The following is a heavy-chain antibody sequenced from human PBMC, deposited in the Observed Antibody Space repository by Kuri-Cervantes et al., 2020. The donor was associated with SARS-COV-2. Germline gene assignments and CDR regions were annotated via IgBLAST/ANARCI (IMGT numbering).Heavy chain of an antibody. D-gene: IGHD6-19*01. Sequence: GESLKISCAASGFTFSSYAMSWVRQAPGKGLEWVSAISGSGGSTYYADSVKGRFTISRDNSKNTLYLQMNSLRADDTAVYYCAKDGPRSGWSPYYFDYWGQGTLVTVSS. V-gene: IGHV3-23*01. CDR3: AKDGPRSGWSPYYFDY. CDR2: ISGSGGST. J-gene: IGHJ4*02. CDR1: GFTFSSYA.